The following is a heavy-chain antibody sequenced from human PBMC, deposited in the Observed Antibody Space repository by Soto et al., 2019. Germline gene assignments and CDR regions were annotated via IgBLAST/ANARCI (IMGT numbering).Heavy chain of an antibody. CDR2: ISNSGGT. CDR3: SRVFGAYWYFDY. CDR1: GDSISSYY. V-gene: IGHV4-59*01. Sequence: TLSLTCTVSGDSISSYYWSWVRQPPGQGLEWIGYISNSGGTNVNPSLKGRVTLSVDASMNQFSLRLSSVTAADTAVYFCSRVFGAYWYFDYWGRGTLVTVSS. D-gene: IGHD2-8*02. J-gene: IGHJ4*02.